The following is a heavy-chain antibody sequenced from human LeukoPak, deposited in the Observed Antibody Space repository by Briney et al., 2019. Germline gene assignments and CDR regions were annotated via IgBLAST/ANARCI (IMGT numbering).Heavy chain of an antibody. Sequence: GESLKISCKGSGYSFTSYWIGWVRQMPGRGLEWMGIIYPGDSDTRYSPSFQGQVTISADKSISTAYLQWNSLRASDTAMYYCARWEDIHYLDYWGQGTLVTVSS. D-gene: IGHD1-26*01. CDR1: GYSFTSYW. CDR2: IYPGDSDT. J-gene: IGHJ4*02. CDR3: ARWEDIHYLDY. V-gene: IGHV5-51*01.